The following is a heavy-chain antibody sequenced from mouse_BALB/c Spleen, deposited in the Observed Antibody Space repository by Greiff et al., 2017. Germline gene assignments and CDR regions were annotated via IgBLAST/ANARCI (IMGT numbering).Heavy chain of an antibody. CDR3: ARSYCGNLRRYFDV. D-gene: IGHD2-10*01. CDR1: GYSFTGYN. CDR2: IDPYYGGT. J-gene: IGHJ1*01. V-gene: IGHV1-39*01. Sequence: EVKLQESGPELEKPGASVKISCKASGYSFTGYNMNWVKQSNGKSLEWIGNIDPYYGGTSYNQKFKGKATLTVDKTSSTAYMQLKSLTSEDSAVYYCARSYCGNLRRYFDVWGAGTTVTVSS.